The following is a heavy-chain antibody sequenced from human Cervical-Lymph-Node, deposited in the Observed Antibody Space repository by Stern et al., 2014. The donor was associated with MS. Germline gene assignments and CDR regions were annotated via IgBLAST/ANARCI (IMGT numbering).Heavy chain of an antibody. Sequence: EVHLVESGGGLVQPGGSLRLFCTASGFTFSTYWMTWVRQAPGQGLEWVANIKQDGSEKYYADTVKGRFTISKDNGKTSLYLQMNSLRAEDTAVYYCARDPADYCTRTSCVYYYGLDVWGQGTTVTVSS. CDR1: GFTFSTYW. CDR3: ARDPADYCTRTSCVYYYGLDV. D-gene: IGHD2-2*01. V-gene: IGHV3-7*01. J-gene: IGHJ6*02. CDR2: IKQDGSEK.